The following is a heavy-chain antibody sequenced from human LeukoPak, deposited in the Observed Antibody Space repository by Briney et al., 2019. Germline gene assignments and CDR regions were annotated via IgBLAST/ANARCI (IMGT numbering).Heavy chain of an antibody. J-gene: IGHJ4*02. D-gene: IGHD3-3*01. CDR1: GYTFTGYY. CDR3: ATRTGVIMGFDY. Sequence: ASVKVSCKASGYTFTGYYMHWVRQAPGQGLEWMGWINPNSGGTNYAQKFQGRVTMTRDTSISTAYMELSRLRSDDTAVYYCATRTGVIMGFDYWGQGTLVTVSS. V-gene: IGHV1-2*02. CDR2: INPNSGGT.